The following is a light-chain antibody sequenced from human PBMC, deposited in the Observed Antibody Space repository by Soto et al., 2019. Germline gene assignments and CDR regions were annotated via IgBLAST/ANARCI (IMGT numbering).Light chain of an antibody. CDR1: SSISSW. J-gene: IGKJ1*01. CDR2: DAS. CDR3: QQYNSYSEA. V-gene: IGKV1-5*01. Sequence: DIQMTQSPSTLSASVGDRVTITCRASSSISSWLAWYQQKPGKAPKLLIYDASSLESGVPSRFSGSASGTDFTLTISSLQPYDFATYYCQQYNSYSEAFGQGTKVDIK.